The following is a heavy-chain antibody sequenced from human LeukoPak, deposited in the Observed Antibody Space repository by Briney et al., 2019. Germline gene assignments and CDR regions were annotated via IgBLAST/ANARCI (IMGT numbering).Heavy chain of an antibody. Sequence: GGSLRLSCAASGFTFRNFWMSWIRQPPGKGLLWLSRIHGEGSDIEYADAVRGRFTISRDNAKNTLYLQMNSLRAEDTALYYCARHTDYGGNSPFDYWGQGTLVTVSS. CDR2: IHGEGSDI. V-gene: IGHV3-74*03. D-gene: IGHD4-23*01. CDR3: ARHTDYGGNSPFDY. CDR1: GFTFRNFW. J-gene: IGHJ4*02.